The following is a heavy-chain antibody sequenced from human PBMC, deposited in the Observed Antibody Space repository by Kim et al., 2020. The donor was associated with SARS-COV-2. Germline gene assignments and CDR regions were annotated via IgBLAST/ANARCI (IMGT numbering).Heavy chain of an antibody. D-gene: IGHD1-26*01. Sequence: YAQKFQGRVTMTRNTSISTAYMELGSLRSEDTAVYYCARPRYSGSYGIDYWGQGTLVTVSS. CDR3: ARPRYSGSYGIDY. J-gene: IGHJ4*02. V-gene: IGHV1-8*01.